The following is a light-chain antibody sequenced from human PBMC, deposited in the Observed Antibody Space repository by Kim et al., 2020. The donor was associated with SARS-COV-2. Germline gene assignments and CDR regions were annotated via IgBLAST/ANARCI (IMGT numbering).Light chain of an antibody. Sequence: GKSITISCTGTSSDVGGYNYVSWYQQHPDKAPKFIIYDVSKRPSGVSNRFSGSKSGNTASLTISGLQAEDEADYYCCSYTSSDTLVFGGGTQLTVL. CDR3: CSYTSSDTLV. CDR2: DVS. CDR1: SSDVGGYNY. V-gene: IGLV2-14*04. J-gene: IGLJ3*02.